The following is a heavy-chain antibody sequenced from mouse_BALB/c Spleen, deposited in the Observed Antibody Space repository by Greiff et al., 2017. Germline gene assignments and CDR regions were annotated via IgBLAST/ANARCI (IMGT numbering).Heavy chain of an antibody. V-gene: IGHV3-8*02. CDR3: ASLSLLRLCYFDV. J-gene: IGHJ1*01. D-gene: IGHD1-2*01. CDR1: GDSITSGY. CDR2: ISYSGST. Sequence: DVQLVESGPSLVKPSQTLSLTCSVTGDSITSGYWNWIRKFPGNKLEYMGYISYSGSTYYNPSLKSRISITRDTSKNQYYLQLNSVTTEDTATYYCASLSLLRLCYFDVWGAGTTVTVSS.